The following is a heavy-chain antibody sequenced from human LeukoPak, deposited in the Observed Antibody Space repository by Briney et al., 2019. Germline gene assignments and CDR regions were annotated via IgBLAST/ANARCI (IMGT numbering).Heavy chain of an antibody. CDR3: AKDRLPDSGYDIDS. CDR1: GFSFSTYS. V-gene: IGHV3-23*01. J-gene: IGHJ4*02. CDR2: VSASGGDT. D-gene: IGHD5-12*01. Sequence: HAGGSLRLSCAASGFSFSTYSFSWVRQAPGKGLEWVSGVSASGGDTFYADSVKGRFTISRDNSKNTVYLQLNSLRAEDTALYYCAKDRLPDSGYDIDSWGQGTLVTVSS.